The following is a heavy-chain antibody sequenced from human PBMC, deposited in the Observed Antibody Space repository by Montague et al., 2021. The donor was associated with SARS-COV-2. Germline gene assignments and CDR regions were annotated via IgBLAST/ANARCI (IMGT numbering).Heavy chain of an antibody. D-gene: IGHD5-24*01. J-gene: IGHJ4*02. CDR2: IDWDDYE. Sequence: PALVKPTQTLTLTCTFSGFSLSTSVMSVSWIRQPPGKALEWLARIDWDDYEFYSTSLKTRLTISKDTSKNQVVLTMTNMDPVDTATYYCARCRDGYKPGLYFDYWGQGTLATVSS. V-gene: IGHV2-70*17. CDR1: GFSLSTSVMS. CDR3: ARCRDGYKPGLYFDY.